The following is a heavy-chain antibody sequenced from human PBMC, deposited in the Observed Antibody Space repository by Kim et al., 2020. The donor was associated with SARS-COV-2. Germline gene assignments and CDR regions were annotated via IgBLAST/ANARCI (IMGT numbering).Heavy chain of an antibody. V-gene: IGHV4-34*01. CDR2: ISHSGFT. CDR3: SRGKGSKRYYFDS. D-gene: IGHD1-1*01. J-gene: IGHJ4*02. Sequence: SETLSLTCAVYGGSFGGYYWIWIRQSPRKGLEWLGEISHSGFTNYSPSLESRVTISVDTSKNQFSLKLHSVTAADTAVYYCSRGKGSKRYYFDSWGQGTLVPVSS. CDR1: GGSFGGYY.